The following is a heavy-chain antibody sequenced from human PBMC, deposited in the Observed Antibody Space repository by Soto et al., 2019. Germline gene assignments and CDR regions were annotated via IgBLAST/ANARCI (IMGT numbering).Heavy chain of an antibody. Sequence: EVQLVESGGGLVQPGGSLRLSCAAPGFTFSSYSMNWVRQAPGKGLEWVSYISSSSSTIYYADSVKGRFTISRDNAKNSLYLQMNSLRDEDTAVYYCASQVGATPSYYYYGMDVWGQGTTVTVSS. CDR2: ISSSSSTI. V-gene: IGHV3-48*02. CDR1: GFTFSSYS. J-gene: IGHJ6*02. D-gene: IGHD1-26*01. CDR3: ASQVGATPSYYYYGMDV.